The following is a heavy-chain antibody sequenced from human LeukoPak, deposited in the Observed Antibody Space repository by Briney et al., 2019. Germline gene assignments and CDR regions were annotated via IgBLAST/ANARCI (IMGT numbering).Heavy chain of an antibody. CDR2: IGYDGTTT. D-gene: IGHD3-16*02. V-gene: IGHV3-30*02. J-gene: IGHJ4*02. CDR1: GFTFSSYA. CDR3: AKALYTSGFGEVFDY. Sequence: PGGSLRLSCVASGFTFSSYAMHWVRQAPGKGLEWVAFIGYDGTTTNYADSVKGRFTISRDNSKNTLCLQMNTLRAEDTAVYYCAKALYTSGFGEVFDYWGQGTLVTVSS.